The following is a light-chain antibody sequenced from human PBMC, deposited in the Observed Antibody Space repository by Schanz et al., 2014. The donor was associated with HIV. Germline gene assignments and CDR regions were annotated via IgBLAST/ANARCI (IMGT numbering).Light chain of an antibody. Sequence: EIVLTQSPATLSLSPGERATLSCRASQSVSSYLAWYQQKPGQAPRLLIYDASNRATGIPDRFSGSGSGTDFSLTISRLEPEDFAVYYCQQDGSSFGPGTKVEIK. J-gene: IGKJ3*01. CDR1: QSVSSY. CDR2: DAS. V-gene: IGKV3-11*01. CDR3: QQDGSS.